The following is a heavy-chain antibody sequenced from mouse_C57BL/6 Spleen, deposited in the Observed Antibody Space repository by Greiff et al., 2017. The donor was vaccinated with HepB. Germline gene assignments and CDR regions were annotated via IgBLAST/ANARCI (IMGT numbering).Heavy chain of an antibody. J-gene: IGHJ4*01. D-gene: IGHD2-2*01. CDR2: ISSGSSTI. V-gene: IGHV5-17*01. CDR1: GFTFSDYG. Sequence: EVQGVESGGGLVKPGGSLKLSCAASGFTFSDYGMHWVRQAPEKGLEWVAYISSGSSTIYYADTVKGRFTISRDNAKNTLFLQMTSLRSEDTAMYYCARKDMVTTDYAMDYWGQGTSVTVSS. CDR3: ARKDMVTTDYAMDY.